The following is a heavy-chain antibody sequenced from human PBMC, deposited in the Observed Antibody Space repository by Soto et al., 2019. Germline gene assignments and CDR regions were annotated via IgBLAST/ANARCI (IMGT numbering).Heavy chain of an antibody. J-gene: IGHJ4*02. V-gene: IGHV3-33*01. CDR1: GFAFSDFG. CDR3: ASDPGQDEAMDY. Sequence: QVQVVESGGGVVQPGRSLRLSCAASGFAFSDFGMHWVRQAPGKGLEWVAVIWHDGKNKDYADYAKGRFTISRDNSRNILYLEMNSRRVEDTAVYYCASDPGQDEAMDYWGQGTLVTVSS. CDR2: IWHDGKNK.